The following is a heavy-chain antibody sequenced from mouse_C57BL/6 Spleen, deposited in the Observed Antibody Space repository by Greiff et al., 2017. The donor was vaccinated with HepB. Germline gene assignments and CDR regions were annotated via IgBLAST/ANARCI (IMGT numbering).Heavy chain of an antibody. J-gene: IGHJ3*01. V-gene: IGHV2-2*01. D-gene: IGHD1-1*01. CDR3: ASPYYGSSSAWFAY. CDR2: IWSGGST. Sequence: QVQLKESGPGLVQPSQSLSITCTVSGFSLTSYGVHWVRQSPGKGLEWLGVIWSGGSTDYNAAFISRLSISKDNSKSQVFFKMNSLQADDTAIYYCASPYYGSSSAWFAYWGQGTLVTVSA. CDR1: GFSLTSYG.